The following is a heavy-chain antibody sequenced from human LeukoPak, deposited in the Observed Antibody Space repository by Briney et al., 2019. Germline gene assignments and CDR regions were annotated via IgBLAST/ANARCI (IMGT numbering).Heavy chain of an antibody. Sequence: GGSLRLSCAVSGITLSNYGVSWVRQAPGKGLEWVAGISGSGGGAQYADSVKGRFTISRDNAKNRLYLHMNSLRAEGTAMYFRAKRGIVIRVFLVGFHKEAYYFDSWGQGVLVTVSS. CDR1: GITLSNYG. CDR3: AKRGIVIRVFLVGFHKEAYYFDS. CDR2: ISGSGGGA. D-gene: IGHD3-16*01. J-gene: IGHJ4*02. V-gene: IGHV3-23*01.